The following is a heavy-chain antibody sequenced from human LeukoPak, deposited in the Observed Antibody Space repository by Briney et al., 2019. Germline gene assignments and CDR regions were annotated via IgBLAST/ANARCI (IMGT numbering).Heavy chain of an antibody. Sequence: ASVKVSCKASGYTFTSYGISWVRQAPGQGLEWMGWISAYNGNTNYAQKLQGRVTMTTDTSTSTAYMELRSLRSDDTAVYYCARDRKWINYDSSGHDYRGQGTLVTVSS. V-gene: IGHV1-18*01. CDR3: ARDRKWINYDSSGHDY. CDR1: GYTFTSYG. J-gene: IGHJ4*02. CDR2: ISAYNGNT. D-gene: IGHD3-22*01.